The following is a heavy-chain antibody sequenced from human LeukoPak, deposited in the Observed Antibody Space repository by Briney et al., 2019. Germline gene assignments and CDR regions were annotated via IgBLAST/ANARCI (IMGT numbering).Heavy chain of an antibody. D-gene: IGHD1-1*01. CDR3: ATGWRQLERMDY. V-gene: IGHV1-24*01. CDR1: GYTLTELS. J-gene: IGHJ4*02. Sequence: ASVEVSCKVSGYTLTELSMHWVRQAPGKGLEWMGGFDPEDGETIYAQKFQGRVTMTEDTSTDTAYMELSSLRSEDTAVYYCATGWRQLERMDYWGQGTLVTVSS. CDR2: FDPEDGET.